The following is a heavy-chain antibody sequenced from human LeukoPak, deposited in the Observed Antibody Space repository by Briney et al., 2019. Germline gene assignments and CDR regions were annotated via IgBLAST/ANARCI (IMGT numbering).Heavy chain of an antibody. CDR3: AKDLGYCSSTSCSVAFDI. J-gene: IGHJ3*02. D-gene: IGHD2-2*03. CDR1: GFTLSSYA. CDR2: IRNDGTYK. Sequence: GGSLRLSCAASGFTLSSYAMHWVRQAPGKGLEWVAFIRNDGTYKYYADSVKGRFTVSRDNSKNTLYMQMNSLRAEDTAVYYCAKDLGYCSSTSCSVAFDIWGQGTMVTVSS. V-gene: IGHV3-30*02.